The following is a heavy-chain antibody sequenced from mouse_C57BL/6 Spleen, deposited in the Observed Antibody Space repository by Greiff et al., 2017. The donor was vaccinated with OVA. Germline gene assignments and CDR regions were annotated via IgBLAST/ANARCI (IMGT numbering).Heavy chain of an antibody. J-gene: IGHJ2*01. CDR1: GFTFSDYG. D-gene: IGHD1-1*01. CDR3: AREILLRSRGFDY. Sequence: DVKLVESGGGLVKPGGSLKLSCAASGFTFSDYGMHWVRQAPEKGLEWVAYISSGSSTIYYADTVKGRFTISRDNAKNTLFLQMTSLRSEDTAMYYCAREILLRSRGFDYWGQGTTLTVSS. CDR2: ISSGSSTI. V-gene: IGHV5-17*01.